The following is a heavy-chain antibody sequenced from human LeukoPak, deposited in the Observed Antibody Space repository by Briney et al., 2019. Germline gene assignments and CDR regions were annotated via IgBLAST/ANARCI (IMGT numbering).Heavy chain of an antibody. D-gene: IGHD5-24*01. CDR1: GFTFSSYA. CDR3: AKDGGEMATNDYFDY. CDR2: ISGSGGST. V-gene: IGHV3-23*01. Sequence: GGSLRLSCAASGFTFSSYAMSWVRQAPGKGLEWVSAISGSGGSTYYADSVKGRFTVSRDNSKNTLYLQMNSLRAEDTAVYYCAKDGGEMATNDYFDYWGQGTLVTVSS. J-gene: IGHJ4*02.